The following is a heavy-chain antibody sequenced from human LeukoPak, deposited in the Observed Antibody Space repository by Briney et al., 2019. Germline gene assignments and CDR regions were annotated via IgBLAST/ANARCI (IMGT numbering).Heavy chain of an antibody. CDR2: IIPIFGTA. CDR3: ARLIYDSSRYYFHY. J-gene: IGHJ4*02. CDR1: GGTFSSYA. Sequence: GASVKVSCKASGGTFSSYAISWVRQARGQGLEWMGRIIPIFGTANYAQKFQGRVTITTDESTSTAYMELSSLRYEDAAVYYCARLIYDSSRYYFHYWGQGTLVTVSS. D-gene: IGHD3-22*01. V-gene: IGHV1-69*05.